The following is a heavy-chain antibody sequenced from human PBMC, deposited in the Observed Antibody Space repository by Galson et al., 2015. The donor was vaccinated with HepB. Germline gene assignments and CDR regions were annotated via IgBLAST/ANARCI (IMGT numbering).Heavy chain of an antibody. Sequence: SLRLSCAASGFTFSSYAMSWVRQAPGKGLEWVSAISGSGGSTYYADSVKGRFTISRDNSKNTLYLQMNSLRAEDTAVYYCAKSYSSSWYYSSEFDYWGQGTLVTVSS. CDR3: AKSYSSSWYYSSEFDY. D-gene: IGHD6-13*01. CDR1: GFTFSSYA. J-gene: IGHJ4*02. V-gene: IGHV3-23*01. CDR2: ISGSGGST.